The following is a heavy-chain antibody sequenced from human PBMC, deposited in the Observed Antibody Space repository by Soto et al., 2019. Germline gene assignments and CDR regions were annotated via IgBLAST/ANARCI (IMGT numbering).Heavy chain of an antibody. V-gene: IGHV4-34*01. CDR1: GGSFDGYY. CDR3: ARGVDSWSGYLF. Sequence: KPSETLSLTCALYGGSFDGYYWSWIRQSPGKGLEWIGEIHHSGSTKYNPSLKSRVSLSVDTSTKQFSLKMTSMTAADRGVYYRARGVDSWSGYLFWGQGTPVTVS. CDR2: IHHSGST. J-gene: IGHJ4*02. D-gene: IGHD3-3*01.